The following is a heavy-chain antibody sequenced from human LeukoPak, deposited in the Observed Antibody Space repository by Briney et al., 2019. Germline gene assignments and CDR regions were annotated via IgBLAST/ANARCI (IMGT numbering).Heavy chain of an antibody. J-gene: IGHJ5*02. D-gene: IGHD5-18*01. CDR2: ISGSGGST. CDR3: AKASWIQLWFGPFDP. V-gene: IGHV3-23*01. Sequence: GGTLRLSCAASGFTFSSYGMSWVRQAPGKGLEWVSAISGSGGSTYYADSVKGRFTISRDNSKNTLYLQMNSLRAEDTAVYYCAKASWIQLWFGPFDPWGQGTLVTVSS. CDR1: GFTFSSYG.